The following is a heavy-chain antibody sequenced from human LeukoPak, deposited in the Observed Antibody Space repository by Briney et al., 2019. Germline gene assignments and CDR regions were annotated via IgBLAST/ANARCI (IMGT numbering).Heavy chain of an antibody. CDR1: GFTFSSYT. CDR3: ARDLEDYNNYGEMAI. J-gene: IGHJ4*02. D-gene: IGHD4-11*01. Sequence: GGSLRLSCAVSGFTFSSYTMNWVRQAPGKGLEWVSSISTSSGYTYYADSVKGRFTISRDNAKNSLFLQMNSLRAEDTAVYYCARDLEDYNNYGEMAIWGQGTLVTVSS. CDR2: ISTSSGYT. V-gene: IGHV3-21*01.